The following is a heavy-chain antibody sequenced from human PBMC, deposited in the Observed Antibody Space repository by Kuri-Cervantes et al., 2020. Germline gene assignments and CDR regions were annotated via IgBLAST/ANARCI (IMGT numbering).Heavy chain of an antibody. D-gene: IGHD1-26*01. CDR1: GDSISNINW. CDR3: ARERIVGAIRYFDY. V-gene: IGHV4-4*02. J-gene: IGHJ4*02. CDR2: THHSGGT. Sequence: SETLSLTCAVSGDSISNINWWGWVRQPPGKGLEWIGETHHSGGTNYNPSLKSRVTISADTSKNQFSLQLNSVTPEDTAVYYCARERIVGAIRYFDYWGQGALVTVSS.